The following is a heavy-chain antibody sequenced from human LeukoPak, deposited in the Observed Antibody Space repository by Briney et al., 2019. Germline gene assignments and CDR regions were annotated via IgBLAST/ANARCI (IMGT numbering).Heavy chain of an antibody. Sequence: SVRVSCKTSGGTFLIHIFSWVRQAPGHGLEWIGKITPVIETAKYAQTFQGRVSIYTDKDTTTAYMDLSGLRPDDTADYYCARVNLRGSNYNWFDPWGQGTRVIVSS. D-gene: IGHD3-10*01. J-gene: IGHJ5*02. CDR3: ARVNLRGSNYNWFDP. V-gene: IGHV1-69*08. CDR1: GGTFLIHI. CDR2: ITPVIETA.